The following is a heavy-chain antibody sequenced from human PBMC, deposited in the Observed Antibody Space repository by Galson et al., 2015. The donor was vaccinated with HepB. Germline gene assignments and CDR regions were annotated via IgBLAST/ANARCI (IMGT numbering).Heavy chain of an antibody. Sequence: SLRLSCAASGFTFSSYTMHWVRQAPGKGLEWVAVISYDGSNKYYADSVKGRFTISRDNSKNTLFLQMNSLRAEDTAVYYCARGRFYRQELSPNGMDVWGQGTTVTVSS. J-gene: IGHJ6*02. CDR3: ARGRFYRQELSPNGMDV. CDR2: ISYDGSNK. CDR1: GFTFSSYT. D-gene: IGHD6-13*01. V-gene: IGHV3-30*04.